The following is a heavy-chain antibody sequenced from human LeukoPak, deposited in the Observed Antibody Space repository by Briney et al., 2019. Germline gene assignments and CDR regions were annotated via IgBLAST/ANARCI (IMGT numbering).Heavy chain of an antibody. CDR1: GFTFSDYW. CDR2: ISSDGSRV. J-gene: IGHJ4*02. Sequence: GGSLRLSWAASGFTFSDYWMHWVRQATGKGLVWDSRISSDGSRVTYADSVKGRFTISRDNAKDTLYLQMNSLRAEDTAVYYCARGHGSYDTLTGYSHFDYWGQGTLVTVSS. D-gene: IGHD3-9*01. V-gene: IGHV3-74*01. CDR3: ARGHGSYDTLTGYSHFDY.